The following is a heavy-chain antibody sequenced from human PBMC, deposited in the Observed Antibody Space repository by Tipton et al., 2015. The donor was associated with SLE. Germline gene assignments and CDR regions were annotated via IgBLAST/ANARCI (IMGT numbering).Heavy chain of an antibody. Sequence: GSLRLSCAASGFTFSDYYMSWIRQAPGKGLEWVSYISSSSSYTNYADSVKGRFTISRDNSKNTLYLQMNSLRAEDTAVYYCAKGGAGVAPRHFDLWGRGTLVTVSS. CDR1: GFTFSDYY. V-gene: IGHV3-11*05. CDR2: ISSSSSYT. D-gene: IGHD3-3*01. J-gene: IGHJ2*01. CDR3: AKGGAGVAPRHFDL.